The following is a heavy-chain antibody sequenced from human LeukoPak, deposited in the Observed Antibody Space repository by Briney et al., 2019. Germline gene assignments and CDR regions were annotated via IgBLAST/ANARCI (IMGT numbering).Heavy chain of an antibody. Sequence: SETLSLTCTVSGGSISSGGYYWSWIRQHPGKGLEWIGYIYYSGSTYYNPSLKSRVTISVDTSKNQFSLKLSSVTAADTAVYYRARDQKAYYDFWSGYPPPTGWFDPWGQGTLVTVSS. V-gene: IGHV4-31*03. J-gene: IGHJ5*02. CDR1: GGSISSGGYY. D-gene: IGHD3-3*01. CDR3: ARDQKAYYDFWSGYPPPTGWFDP. CDR2: IYYSGST.